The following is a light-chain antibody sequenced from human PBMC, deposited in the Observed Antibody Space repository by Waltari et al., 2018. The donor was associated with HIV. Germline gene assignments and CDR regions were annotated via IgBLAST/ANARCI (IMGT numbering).Light chain of an antibody. CDR3: GTWDNSLGAGV. V-gene: IGLV1-51*01. CDR1: RTNIANNR. CDR2: DNN. J-gene: IGLJ2*01. Sequence: SVLTQPPSVSATPGQTVTIPCSGTRTNIANNRVSWYQLLPGTAPKLLIYDNNKRPSGIPDRFSGSKSGTSATLAITGLLTGDEADYYCGTWDNSLGAGVFGGGTTVTVL.